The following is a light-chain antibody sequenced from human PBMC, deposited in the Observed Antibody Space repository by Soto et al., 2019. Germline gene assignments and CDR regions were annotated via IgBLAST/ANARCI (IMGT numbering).Light chain of an antibody. CDR2: DAS. J-gene: IGKJ2*01. CDR3: QQRSNWPRT. V-gene: IGKV3-11*01. CDR1: QSVGSS. Sequence: EIVLTQSPATLSLSPGERATLSCSASQSVGSSLAWFQHKPGQAPRLLIYDASNRATGIPARFSGSGSGTDFTLTISSLEPEDFAVYYCQQRSNWPRTFGQGTKLEIK.